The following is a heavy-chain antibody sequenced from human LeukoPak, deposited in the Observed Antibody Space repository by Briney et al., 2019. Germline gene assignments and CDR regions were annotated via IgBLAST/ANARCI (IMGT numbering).Heavy chain of an antibody. CDR3: ARSYDSSGYQSYNWFDP. D-gene: IGHD3-22*01. Sequence: PSETLSLTCAVYGGSFSGYYWSWIRQPPGKGLEWIGEINHSGSTNYNPSLKSRVTISVDTSKNQFSLKLSSVTAADTAVYYCARSYDSSGYQSYNWFDPWGQGTLVTVSS. J-gene: IGHJ5*02. CDR2: INHSGST. V-gene: IGHV4-34*01. CDR1: GGSFSGYY.